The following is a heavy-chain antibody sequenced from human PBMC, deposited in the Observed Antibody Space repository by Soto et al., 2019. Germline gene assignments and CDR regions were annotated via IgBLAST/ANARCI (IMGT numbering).Heavy chain of an antibody. CDR2: ISSSSSYI. CDR3: ARSVGYCGGDCYPNFDY. Sequence: EVQLVESGGGQVKPGGSLRLSCAASGFTFSSYSMNWVRQAPGKGLEWVSSISSSSSYIYYADSVKGRFTISRDNAKNSLYLQMNSLRAEDTAVYYCARSVGYCGGDCYPNFDYWGQGTLVTVSS. V-gene: IGHV3-21*01. D-gene: IGHD2-21*02. CDR1: GFTFSSYS. J-gene: IGHJ4*02.